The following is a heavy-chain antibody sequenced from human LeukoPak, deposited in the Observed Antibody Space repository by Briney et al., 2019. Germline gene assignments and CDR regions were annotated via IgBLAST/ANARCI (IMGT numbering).Heavy chain of an antibody. V-gene: IGHV3-48*01. CDR1: GFTFSTYS. CDR2: IGGSTSSI. CDR3: ARLFLVYAFDI. D-gene: IGHD1-14*01. Sequence: GGSLRLSCAASGFTFSTYSMNWVRQAPGEGLEWVSYIGGSTSSIYYADFVKGRFTISRDNAKNLLHLQMNSLRAEDTAVYYCARLFLVYAFDIWGQGTMVTVSS. J-gene: IGHJ3*02.